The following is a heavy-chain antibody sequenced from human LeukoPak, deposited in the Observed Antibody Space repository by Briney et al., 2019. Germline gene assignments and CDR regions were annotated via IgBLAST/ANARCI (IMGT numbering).Heavy chain of an antibody. D-gene: IGHD6-19*01. CDR3: ASGGGWVFFN. J-gene: IGHJ4*02. CDR2: INSDGSEK. CDR1: GFPFTSHW. Sequence: PRGSPRLSCAASGFPFTSHWLSWFRQSPGRGLEWVAYINSDGSEKNYVDSVKGRFTISRDNARNSQFLQMNSLRAEDTAVYYCASGGGWVFFNWGQGTLVTVSS. V-gene: IGHV3-7*01.